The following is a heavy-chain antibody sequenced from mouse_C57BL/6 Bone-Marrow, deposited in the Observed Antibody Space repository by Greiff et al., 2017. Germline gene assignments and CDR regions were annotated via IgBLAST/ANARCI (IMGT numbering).Heavy chain of an antibody. CDR3: ARDRVVAPSYWYFDV. D-gene: IGHD1-1*01. CDR1: GFTFSSYA. CDR2: ISDGGSYT. J-gene: IGHJ1*03. Sequence: EVQLVESGGGLVKPGGSLKLSCAASGFTFSSYAMSWVHQTPEKRLEWVATISDGGSYTYYPDNVKGRFTISRDNAKNNLYLQMSHLKSEDTAMYYCARDRVVAPSYWYFDVWGTGTTVTVSS. V-gene: IGHV5-4*01.